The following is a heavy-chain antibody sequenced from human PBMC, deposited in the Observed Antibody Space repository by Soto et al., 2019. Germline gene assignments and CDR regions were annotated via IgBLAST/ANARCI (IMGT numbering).Heavy chain of an antibody. CDR2: INPNSGGT. D-gene: IGHD2-2*01. CDR1: GYTFTGYY. Sequence: ASVKVSCKASGYTFTGYYMHWVRQAPGQGLEWMGWINPNSGGTNYAQKFQGWVTMTRDTSISTAYMELSRLRSDDTAVYYCARGLIVPAAAYYYYGMDVWGQGATVTVSS. V-gene: IGHV1-2*04. CDR3: ARGLIVPAAAYYYYGMDV. J-gene: IGHJ6*02.